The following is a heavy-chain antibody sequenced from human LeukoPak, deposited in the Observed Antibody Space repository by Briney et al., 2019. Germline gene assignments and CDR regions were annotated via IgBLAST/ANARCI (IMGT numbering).Heavy chain of an antibody. J-gene: IGHJ4*02. CDR2: IYTGGST. CDR3: ARGAFG. V-gene: IGHV3-53*01. CDR1: GFTVSSNN. D-gene: IGHD3-16*01. Sequence: GGSLRLSCAASGFTVSSNNMNWVRQAPGKGLEWVSIIYTGGSTYYADSVKGRFTISRDNSKNTLYLQMNSLRAEDTAVYYCARGAFGWGQGTLVTVSS.